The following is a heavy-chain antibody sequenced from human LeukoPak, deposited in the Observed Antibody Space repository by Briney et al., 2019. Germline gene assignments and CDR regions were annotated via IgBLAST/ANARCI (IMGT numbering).Heavy chain of an antibody. CDR2: IAWNSGNT. Sequence: PGGSLRLSCAASGFTFDNYAMHWVRQAPGKGLEWVSGIAWNSGNTGFADSVKGRFTISRDNAENSLYLQMNSLRAEDTAVYYCARASNSPFDYWGQGTLVTVSS. D-gene: IGHD2-21*01. V-gene: IGHV3-9*01. CDR1: GFTFDNYA. CDR3: ARASNSPFDY. J-gene: IGHJ4*02.